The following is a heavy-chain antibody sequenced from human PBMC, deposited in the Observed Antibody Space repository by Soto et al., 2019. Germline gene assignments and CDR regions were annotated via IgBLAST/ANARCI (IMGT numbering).Heavy chain of an antibody. CDR1: GFTFSGST. J-gene: IGHJ4*02. CDR2: IRRKAKSYAT. D-gene: IGHD3-22*01. CDR3: TRLVEFDSSGYYTNFDY. V-gene: IGHV3-73*01. Sequence: PGGSLRLSCAASGFTFSGSTMPWVRQASGKGLEGVARIRRKAKSYATAYAATVKGRFTTSRDDSKTTAYRQMKSMKTEDTAVYYCTRLVEFDSSGYYTNFDYWGQET.